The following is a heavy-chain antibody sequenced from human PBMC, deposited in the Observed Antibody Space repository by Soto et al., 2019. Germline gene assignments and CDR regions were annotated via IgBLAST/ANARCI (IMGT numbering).Heavy chain of an antibody. V-gene: IGHV4-34*01. CDR1: GGSFSGYY. CDR2: INHSGST. CDR3: ARGLQLWA. D-gene: IGHD5-18*01. J-gene: IGHJ5*02. Sequence: QVQLQQWGAGLLKPSETLSLTCAVYGGSFSGYYWSWIRQPPGKGLVWIGEINHSGSTNYNPSLKSRVTISVDTSKNQFSLKLSSVTAADTAVYYCARGLQLWAWGQGTLVTVSS.